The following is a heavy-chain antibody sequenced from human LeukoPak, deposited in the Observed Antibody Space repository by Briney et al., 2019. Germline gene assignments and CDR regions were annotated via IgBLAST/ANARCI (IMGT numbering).Heavy chain of an antibody. CDR3: ARDPVGGSTIFDY. CDR1: GDSVSSNSAA. D-gene: IGHD1-26*01. Sequence: SQTLSLTCALSGDSVSSNSAAWNWIRQSPSRGLGWLGRTYYRSKWYYDYAVAVKSRISINPDTSKNQFSLQLGSVTPEDTAVYYCARDPVGGSTIFDYWGQGTLVTVSS. CDR2: TYYRSKWYY. V-gene: IGHV6-1*01. J-gene: IGHJ4*02.